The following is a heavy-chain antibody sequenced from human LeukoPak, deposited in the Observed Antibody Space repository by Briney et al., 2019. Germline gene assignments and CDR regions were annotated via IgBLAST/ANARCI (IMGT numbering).Heavy chain of an antibody. CDR3: ARHRGCFDY. D-gene: IGHD3-10*01. J-gene: IGHJ4*02. CDR1: GGSFSGYY. CDR2: IYYSGST. V-gene: IGHV4-34*01. Sequence: SETLSLTCAVYGGSFSGYYWSWIRQPPGKGLEWIGSIYYSGSTYYNPSLKSRVTISVDTSKNQFSLKLSSVTAADTAVYYCARHRGCFDYWGQGTLVTVSS.